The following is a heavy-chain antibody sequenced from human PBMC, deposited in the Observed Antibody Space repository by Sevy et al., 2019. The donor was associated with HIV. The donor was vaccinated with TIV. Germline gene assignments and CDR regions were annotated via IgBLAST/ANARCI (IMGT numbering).Heavy chain of an antibody. CDR2: IYCSGST. Sequence: SETLSLTCTVSGGSINTHYWSWIRQSPGKGLEWIGYIYCSGSTNYNPSLKSRVTISLDTTNNQFSLRVTSVTAADTAVYYCARYTSSSYWFFDLWGRDTQVTVSS. CDR1: GGSINTHY. J-gene: IGHJ2*01. V-gene: IGHV4-59*11. D-gene: IGHD6-6*01. CDR3: ARYTSSSYWFFDL.